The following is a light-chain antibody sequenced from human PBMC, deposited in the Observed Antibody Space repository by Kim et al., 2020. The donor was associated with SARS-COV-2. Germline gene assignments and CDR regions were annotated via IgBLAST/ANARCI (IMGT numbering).Light chain of an antibody. CDR2: GAS. J-gene: IGKJ5*01. CDR3: QQYGRSRFT. CDR1: SSSVSSY. Sequence: SPGGRTALASMTSSSSVSSYLAGDQQKPGQAPRLLIYGASIRATGIPDRFCGSGSGTDFTLTISRLEPEDFAVYYCQQYGRSRFTFGQGTRLEIK. V-gene: IGKV3-20*01.